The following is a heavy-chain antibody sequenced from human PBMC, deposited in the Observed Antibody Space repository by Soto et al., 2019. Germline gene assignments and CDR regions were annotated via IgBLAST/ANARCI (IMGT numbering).Heavy chain of an antibody. V-gene: IGHV4-61*01. CDR1: GVSVSSGTYF. CDR3: ARAPNYYYYGLDV. Sequence: SETLSLTCTFSGVSVSSGTYFCSWIRQAPGKRLEWIAYIYYSGSTNYNPSLKSRVTISVDTSKSQVSLTLTSVTAADTAIYYCARAPNYYYYGLDVWGPGTTVTVSS. D-gene: IGHD3-10*01. J-gene: IGHJ6*02. CDR2: IYYSGST.